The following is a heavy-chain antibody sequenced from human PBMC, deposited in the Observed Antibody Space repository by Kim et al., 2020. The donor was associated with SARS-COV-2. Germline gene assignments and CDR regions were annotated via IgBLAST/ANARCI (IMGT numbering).Heavy chain of an antibody. CDR3: AREENNWNYHYYYYGMDV. D-gene: IGHD1-7*01. CDR2: ISSSSSYI. V-gene: IGHV3-21*01. J-gene: IGHJ6*02. Sequence: GGSLRLSCAASGFTFSSYSMNWVRQAPGKGLEWVSSISSSSSYIYYADSVKGRFTISRDNAKNSLYLQMNSLRAEDTAVYYCAREENNWNYHYYYYGMDVWGQGTTVTVSS. CDR1: GFTFSSYS.